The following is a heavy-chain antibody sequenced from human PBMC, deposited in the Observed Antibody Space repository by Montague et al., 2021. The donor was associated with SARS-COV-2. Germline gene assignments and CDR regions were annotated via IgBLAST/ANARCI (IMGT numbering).Heavy chain of an antibody. CDR3: ARERGRGVDYFDH. CDR2: INHGGTA. D-gene: IGHD3-10*01. Sequence: SETLSLTCAVYGGSFSGYFWSWIRQTPGRGLEWIGEINHGGTADYNPSLKSRVTLSVDTSKAQFSLILTSVTAADTAVYYCARERGRGVDYFDHWGQGTLVTVSS. J-gene: IGHJ4*02. CDR1: GGSFSGYF. V-gene: IGHV4-34*01.